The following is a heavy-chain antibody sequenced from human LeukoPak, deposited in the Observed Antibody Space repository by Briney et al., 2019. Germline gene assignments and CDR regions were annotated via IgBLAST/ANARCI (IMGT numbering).Heavy chain of an antibody. Sequence: EASMTVSCKASGYTFTNYGIIWVRQAPGQGLEWMGWISGYNGNTNYAQRLQARLTMTTDTSTRTAYMELSSLRSEDTAVYYCASSPAGYYYYYMDVWGKGTTVTVSS. V-gene: IGHV1-18*01. CDR3: ASSPAGYYYYYMDV. CDR1: GYTFTNYG. CDR2: ISGYNGNT. J-gene: IGHJ6*03. D-gene: IGHD2-2*01.